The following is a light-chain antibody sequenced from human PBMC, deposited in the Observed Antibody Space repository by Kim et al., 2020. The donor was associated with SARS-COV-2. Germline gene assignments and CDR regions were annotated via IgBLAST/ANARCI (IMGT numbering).Light chain of an antibody. V-gene: IGKV3-20*01. CDR1: QSVSSGY. J-gene: IGKJ1*01. Sequence: APGERATLSCRASQSVSSGYLAWYQQKPGQAPRLLIYGASSRTTGIPDGFSGGGSGTDFTLTISRLEPEDFAVYYCQQYSSSPRTFGQGTKVDIK. CDR3: QQYSSSPRT. CDR2: GAS.